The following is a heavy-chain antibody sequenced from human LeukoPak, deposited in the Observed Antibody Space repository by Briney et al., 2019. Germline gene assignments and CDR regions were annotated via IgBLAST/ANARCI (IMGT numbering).Heavy chain of an antibody. CDR2: ISASGGNT. CDR1: GFSFSSYA. CDR3: AKLYGSSRNLDY. J-gene: IGHJ4*02. D-gene: IGHD1-14*01. Sequence: GGSLRLSCAASGFSFSSYAMSWVRQAPGKGPEWVSTISASGGNTYYADSVKGRFTISRDTSKNTLYLQMNSLRAEDTAVYYCAKLYGSSRNLDYWGQGTLVTVSS. V-gene: IGHV3-23*01.